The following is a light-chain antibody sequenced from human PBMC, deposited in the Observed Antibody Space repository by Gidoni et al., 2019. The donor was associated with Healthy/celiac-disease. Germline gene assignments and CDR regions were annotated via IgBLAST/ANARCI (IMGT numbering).Light chain of an antibody. CDR3: QAWDSSTVV. Sequence: SYGLTQPPSLSVSPGQRASITCAGDKLGDKYNHWYQQKPGQSPLLVIYHDTKRPSEIPGRFSGSTSGNTATLTISGTQAMDVADYYCQAWDSSTVVFGGRTKLTVL. V-gene: IGLV3-1*01. CDR1: KLGDKY. J-gene: IGLJ2*01. CDR2: HDT.